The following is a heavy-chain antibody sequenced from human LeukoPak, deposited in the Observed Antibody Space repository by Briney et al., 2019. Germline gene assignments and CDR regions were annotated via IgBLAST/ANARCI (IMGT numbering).Heavy chain of an antibody. J-gene: IGHJ4*02. CDR3: ARDSETTPIHVLGY. CDR2: VSSDGGIK. D-gene: IGHD2-15*01. CDR1: EFTFTNYV. Sequence: GGSLRLSCVVSEFTFTNYVVHWVRQAPGKGLEWVTLVSSDGGIKYYADSVKGRFSVSRDISKNTLYLQMNSLRVDDTAVYYCARDSETTPIHVLGYWGQGTLVTVSS. V-gene: IGHV3-30-3*01.